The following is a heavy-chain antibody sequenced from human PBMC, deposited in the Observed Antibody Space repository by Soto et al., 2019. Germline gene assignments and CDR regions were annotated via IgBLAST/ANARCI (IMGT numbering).Heavy chain of an antibody. D-gene: IGHD1-1*01. CDR2: ISSSSSTI. Sequence: EVQLVESGGGLVQPGGSLRLSCAASGFTFSSYSMNWVRQAPGKGLEWVSYISSSSSTIYYADSVKGRFTISRDNAKNTLYLQLNSLRVEDTAVYYCASELAALTWFDPWGQGTLVTVSS. CDR1: GFTFSSYS. CDR3: ASELAALTWFDP. J-gene: IGHJ5*02. V-gene: IGHV3-48*01.